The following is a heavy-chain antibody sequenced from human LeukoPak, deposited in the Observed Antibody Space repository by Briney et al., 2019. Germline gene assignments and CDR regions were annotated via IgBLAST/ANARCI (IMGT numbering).Heavy chain of an antibody. CDR1: GGSFSGYY. J-gene: IGHJ4*02. CDR2: INHSGST. Sequence: SETLSLTCAVYGGSFSGYYWSWIRQPPGKGLEWIGEINHSGSTNYNPSLKGRVTISVDTSKNQFSLKLSSVTAADTAVYYCARVRGLNYYGSGSYYRSGYFDYWGQGTLVTVSS. V-gene: IGHV4-34*01. D-gene: IGHD3-10*01. CDR3: ARVRGLNYYGSGSYYRSGYFDY.